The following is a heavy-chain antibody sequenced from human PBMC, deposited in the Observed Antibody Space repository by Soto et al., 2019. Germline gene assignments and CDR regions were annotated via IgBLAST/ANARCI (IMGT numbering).Heavy chain of an antibody. CDR1: GGSISSSSYY. CDR3: ARRCSSWYCDYYYGMDV. V-gene: IGHV4-39*01. D-gene: IGHD6-13*01. J-gene: IGHJ6*02. CDR2: IYYSGST. Sequence: SETLSLTCTVSGGSISSSSYYWGWIRQPPGKGLEWIGSIYYSGSTYYNPSLKSRVTISVDTSKKQFSLKLSSVTAADTAVYYFARRCSSWYCDYYYGMDVWGQGTTVTVSS.